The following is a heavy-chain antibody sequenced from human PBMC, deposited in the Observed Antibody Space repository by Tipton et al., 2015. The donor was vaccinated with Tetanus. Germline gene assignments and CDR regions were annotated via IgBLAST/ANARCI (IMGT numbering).Heavy chain of an antibody. CDR2: IYPGDSDT. Sequence: QLVQSGAEVKKPGESLKISCKGSGYSFSNYWIAWVRQMPGKGLEWMGIIYPGDSDTTYSPSFQGQVTISADKSISTAYLQWSSLKTSDTSMYYCARIRFTDSGNYRTSGSRYSFYAMHFWGQGTTVTVSS. J-gene: IGHJ6*02. V-gene: IGHV5-51*03. D-gene: IGHD1-26*01. CDR1: GYSFSNYW. CDR3: ARIRFTDSGNYRTSGSRYSFYAMHF.